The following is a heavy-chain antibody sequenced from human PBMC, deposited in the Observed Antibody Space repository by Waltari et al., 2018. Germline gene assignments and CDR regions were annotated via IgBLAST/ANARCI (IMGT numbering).Heavy chain of an antibody. CDR2: MYYSGTT. CDR3: AAPAFCGGDCYSASFDY. Sequence: QLQLQESGPGLVKPSETLSLTCTVSGGSISSTNYYWGWVRQPPGKGLEWIGSMYYSGTTYYYPSLQSRVTISVDTYKNQFSLRLNSVTAADTAIYYCAAPAFCGGDCYSASFDYWGQGTLVTVSS. CDR1: GGSISSTNYY. J-gene: IGHJ4*02. V-gene: IGHV4-39*01. D-gene: IGHD2-21*01.